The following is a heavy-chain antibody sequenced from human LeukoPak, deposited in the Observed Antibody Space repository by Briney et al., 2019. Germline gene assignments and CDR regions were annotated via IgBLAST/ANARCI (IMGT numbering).Heavy chain of an antibody. CDR3: AKEHDFWSGYSDTAY. V-gene: IGHV3-23*01. Sequence: GGSLRLSCAASGFTFSNYAIHWVRQAPGKGLEWVSIVGGSGVKTYYADSVKGRFTISRDNSKNTLYLQMNSLRAEDTAVYYCAKEHDFWSGYSDTAYWGQGTLVTVSS. J-gene: IGHJ4*02. CDR1: GFTFSNYA. D-gene: IGHD3-3*01. CDR2: VGGSGVKT.